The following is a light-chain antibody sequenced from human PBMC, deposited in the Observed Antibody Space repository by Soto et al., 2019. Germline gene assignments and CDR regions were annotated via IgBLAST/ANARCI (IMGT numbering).Light chain of an antibody. V-gene: IGLV2-14*01. CDR2: GVT. Sequence: QSAVTQPSPVSGSPGQSITISCTGTSSDIGGYNYVSWYQQHPGKAPKLMIYGVTNRPSGVSNRFYGSKSGNTASLTISGIQAEDEADSYCSSYTITSTPYVFVTGTKV. CDR1: SSDIGGYNY. J-gene: IGLJ1*01. CDR3: SSYTITSTPYV.